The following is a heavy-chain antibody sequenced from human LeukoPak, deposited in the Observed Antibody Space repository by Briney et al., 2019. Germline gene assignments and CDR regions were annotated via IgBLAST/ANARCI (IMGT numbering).Heavy chain of an antibody. CDR3: AKDRSTGWYAGFDF. CDR2: ISYDGIYK. Sequence: QPGGSLRLSCAASGFTFSGYGMHWVRQAPGKGLEWVAYISYDGIYKNYTDSVKGRFTIARDNSKTTLYLQMISVRPEDSAVYFCAKDRSTGWYAGFDFWGQGTLVTVSS. D-gene: IGHD6-19*01. CDR1: GFTFSGYG. V-gene: IGHV3-30*18. J-gene: IGHJ5*01.